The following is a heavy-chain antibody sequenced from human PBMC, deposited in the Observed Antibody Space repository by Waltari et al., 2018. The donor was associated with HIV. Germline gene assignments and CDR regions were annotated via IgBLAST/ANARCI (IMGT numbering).Heavy chain of an antibody. CDR3: TTDQGIGSGAMVLPVNTGASYGMDV. J-gene: IGHJ6*02. V-gene: IGHV3-15*01. CDR2: IKSKTDGATT. D-gene: IGHD3-10*01. Sequence: GLEWVGRIKSKTDGATTDYAAPVKGRFTISRDDSKNTLYLQMNSLETEDTAVYYCTTDQGIGSGAMVLPVNTGASYGMDVWGQGTTVTVSS.